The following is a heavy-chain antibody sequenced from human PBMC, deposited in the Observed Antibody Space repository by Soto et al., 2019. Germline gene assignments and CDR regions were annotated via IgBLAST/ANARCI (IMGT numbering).Heavy chain of an antibody. V-gene: IGHV1-69*08. D-gene: IGHD6-13*01. J-gene: IGHJ6*01. CDR2: IIPSLGIA. CDR1: GGTYSSYT. CDR3: AREGWATPWYAGMDV. Sequence: QGQLVQYGAEVKKPGSSVKDTCQASGGTYSSYTISWVRHAPGQGLEWMGRIIPSLGIANYAQKFKGRVTITAYKSTRTADMELSSLRSEDTAGYYCAREGWATPWYAGMDVWGQGTTVTVSS.